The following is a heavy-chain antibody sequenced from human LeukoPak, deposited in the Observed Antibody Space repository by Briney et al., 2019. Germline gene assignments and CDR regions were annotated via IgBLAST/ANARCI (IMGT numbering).Heavy chain of an antibody. V-gene: IGHV1-58*02. CDR2: IVVGSGNT. CDR3: AVDSSGHHDAFDI. J-gene: IGHJ3*02. CDR1: GFTFTSSA. Sequence: EASVKVSCKASGFTFTSSAMQWVRQARGQRLEWIGWIVVGSGNTNYAQKFQERVTITRDMSTSTAYMELSSLRSEDTAVYYCAVDSSGHHDAFDIWGQGTMGTVSS. D-gene: IGHD3-22*01.